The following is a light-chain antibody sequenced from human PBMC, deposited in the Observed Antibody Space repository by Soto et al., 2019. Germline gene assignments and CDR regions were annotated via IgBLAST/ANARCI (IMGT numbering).Light chain of an antibody. CDR3: QSYDSSLGYV. J-gene: IGLJ1*01. Sequence: VLTQPPSVSGAPGQRVTISCTGSSSNIGAGYDVHWYQQLPGTAPKLLIYGNSNRPSGVPDRFSGSKSGTSASLAITGLQAEDEADYYCQSYDSSLGYVFGTGTKLTVL. CDR1: SSNIGAGYD. CDR2: GNS. V-gene: IGLV1-40*01.